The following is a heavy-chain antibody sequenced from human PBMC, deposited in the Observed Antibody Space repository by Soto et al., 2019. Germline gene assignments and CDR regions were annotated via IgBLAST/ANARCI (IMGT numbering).Heavy chain of an antibody. CDR3: ARGGSTTYYYDSSGYYRMPFDY. CDR1: GGTFSSYA. D-gene: IGHD3-22*01. CDR2: IIPIFGTA. J-gene: IGHJ4*02. Sequence: ASVKVSCKASGGTFSSYAISWVRQAPGQGLEWMGGIIPIFGTANYAQKFQGRVTITADESTSTAYMELSSLRSEDTAVYYCARGGSTTYYYDSSGYYRMPFDYWGQGTLVTVSS. V-gene: IGHV1-69*01.